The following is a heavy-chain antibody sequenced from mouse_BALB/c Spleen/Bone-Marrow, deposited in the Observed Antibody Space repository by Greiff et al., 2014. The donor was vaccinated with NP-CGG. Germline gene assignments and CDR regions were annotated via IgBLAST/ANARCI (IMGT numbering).Heavy chain of an antibody. CDR2: IDPANGNT. CDR3: SRGYYDYLFALDY. V-gene: IGHV14-3*02. Sequence: EVQVVESGAELVKPGASAKLSCTASGFNIKDTYIYWVKQRPEQGLEWVGRIDPANGNTKYDPKFQGKATIAADTSSNTAYLQLSSLTSEDTAVYYCSRGYYDYLFALDYWGHGTSVTVSS. J-gene: IGHJ4*01. D-gene: IGHD5-5*01. CDR1: GFNIKDTY.